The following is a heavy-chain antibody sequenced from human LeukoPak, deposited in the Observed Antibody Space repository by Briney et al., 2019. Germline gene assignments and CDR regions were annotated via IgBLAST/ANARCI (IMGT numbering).Heavy chain of an antibody. D-gene: IGHD6-19*01. CDR3: AKAPIAVAGTRVYFDY. V-gene: IGHV3-23*01. Sequence: PGGSLRLSCAASGFTFSSYAMSWVRQAPGKGLEWVSAISGSGGSTYYADSVKGRFTISRDNSKNTLYLQMNSLRAEDTAVYYCAKAPIAVAGTRVYFDYWGQGTLVTVSS. CDR1: GFTFSSYA. J-gene: IGHJ4*02. CDR2: ISGSGGST.